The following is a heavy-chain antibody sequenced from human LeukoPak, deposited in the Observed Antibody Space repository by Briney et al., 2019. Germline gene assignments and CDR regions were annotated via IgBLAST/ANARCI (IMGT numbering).Heavy chain of an antibody. J-gene: IGHJ4*02. CDR2: IYYSGST. D-gene: IGHD2-2*02. Sequence: PSETLSLTCTVSSGAISSSSYYWGWIRQPPGKGLEWIGSIYYSGSTYYNPSLKSRVTISVDTSKNQFSLELSSVTAADTAVYYCARQVVPAAIGDYWGQGTLVTVSS. CDR3: ARQVVPAAIGDY. CDR1: SGAISSSSYY. V-gene: IGHV4-39*01.